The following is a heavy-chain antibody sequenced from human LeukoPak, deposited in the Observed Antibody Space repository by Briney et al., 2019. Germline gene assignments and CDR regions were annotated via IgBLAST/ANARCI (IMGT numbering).Heavy chain of an antibody. J-gene: IGHJ4*02. D-gene: IGHD2-21*01. CDR2: INPNSGGT. Sequence: APVKVSCKASGYTFTSYGISWVRQAPGQGLEWMGRINPNSGGTNYAQKFQGRVTMTRDTSISTAYMELSRLRSDDTAVYYCARGSPRVIDYWGQGTLVTVSS. CDR1: GYTFTSYG. V-gene: IGHV1-2*06. CDR3: ARGSPRVIDY.